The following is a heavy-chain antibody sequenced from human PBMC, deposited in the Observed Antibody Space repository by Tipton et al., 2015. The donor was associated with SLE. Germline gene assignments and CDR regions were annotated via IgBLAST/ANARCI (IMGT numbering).Heavy chain of an antibody. CDR1: GYSFNNHW. CDR2: IYPGDSDT. J-gene: IGHJ6*02. D-gene: IGHD1-26*01. V-gene: IGHV5-51*03. CDR3: ARCQGAIPPFRYYNFYGMDV. Sequence: QSGAEVKKPGESLKISCKGSGYSFNNHWIGWVRQMPGKGLEWMGNIYPGDSDTRYSPSFQGQVTISADKSISTAYLQWSSLKASDSAMYYCARCQGAIPPFRYYNFYGMDVRGQGTTVTVSS.